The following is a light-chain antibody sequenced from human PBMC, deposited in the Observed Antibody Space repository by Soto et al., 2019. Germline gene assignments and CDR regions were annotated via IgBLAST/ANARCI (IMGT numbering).Light chain of an antibody. J-gene: IGKJ5*01. CDR3: QQYGSSPPIT. CDR2: GAS. V-gene: IGKV3-20*01. Sequence: IVLTQYQGPLSVSPGERSTLSCMASQSVSSSYLAWYQQKPGQAPRLLIYGASSRATGIPDRFSGSGSGTDFTLTISILEPEDFAVYYCQQYGSSPPITFGQGTRLEI. CDR1: QSVSSSY.